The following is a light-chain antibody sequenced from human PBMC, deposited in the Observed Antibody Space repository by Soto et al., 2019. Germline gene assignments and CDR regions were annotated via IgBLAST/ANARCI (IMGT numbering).Light chain of an antibody. J-gene: IGLJ3*02. CDR2: EGS. V-gene: IGLV2-23*01. CDR1: SSEVGSYNF. Sequence: QSVLTQPASVSGSPGQSITISCTGASSEVGSYNFVSWYQQHPGKAPKLMIYEGSKRPSGVSNRFSGSTSGNTASLTISGLQAEDEADYYCCSYAGSSSWVFGGGTKLTVL. CDR3: CSYAGSSSWV.